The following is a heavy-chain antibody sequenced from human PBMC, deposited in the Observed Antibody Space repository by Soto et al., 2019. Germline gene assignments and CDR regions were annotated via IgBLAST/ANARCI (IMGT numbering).Heavy chain of an antibody. CDR3: ARVWGLDYIDS. CDR2: VYYSGTT. Sequence: SETLSLTCTVSGGSIDSGDYYWSWIRQPPGKGLEWIGYVYYSGTTNYNPFLKSRVTLSLDKSKNQFSLKMNSVTAADTAVYYCARVWGLDYIDSWGQGTRVTVSS. D-gene: IGHD7-27*01. CDR1: GGSIDSGDYY. V-gene: IGHV4-61*08. J-gene: IGHJ4*02.